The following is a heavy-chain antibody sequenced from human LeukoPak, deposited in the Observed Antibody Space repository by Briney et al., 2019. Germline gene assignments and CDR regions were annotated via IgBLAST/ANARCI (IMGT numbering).Heavy chain of an antibody. CDR1: GGSISSSSYY. V-gene: IGHV4-39*07. Sequence: SETLSLTCTVSGGSISSSSYYWGWIRQPPGKGLEWIGSIYYSGSTYYNPSLKSRATISVDTSKNQFSLKLSSVTAADTAVYYCARASGYSYGYPQFAFDIWGQGTMVTVSS. D-gene: IGHD5-18*01. J-gene: IGHJ3*02. CDR2: IYYSGST. CDR3: ARASGYSYGYPQFAFDI.